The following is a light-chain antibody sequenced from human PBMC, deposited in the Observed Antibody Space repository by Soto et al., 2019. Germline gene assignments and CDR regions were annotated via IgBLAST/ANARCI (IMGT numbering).Light chain of an antibody. V-gene: IGKV3-15*01. J-gene: IGKJ3*01. CDR3: HHYNGWSQT. CDR2: DAS. Sequence: EIGMTQSPSTLSLSTGERATLSCRASQSVSSRLVWWQQKPGEAPRRLIYDASTRGTGVPPRFSGSGSWTEFTLTIISLQADDFVAYYCHHYNGWSQTFGHGTKVDIK. CDR1: QSVSSR.